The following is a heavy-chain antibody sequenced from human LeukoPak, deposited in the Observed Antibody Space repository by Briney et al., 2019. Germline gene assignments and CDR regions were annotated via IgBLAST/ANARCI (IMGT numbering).Heavy chain of an antibody. V-gene: IGHV4-39*07. CDR2: INHSGST. J-gene: IGHJ4*02. CDR1: GGSISTSNYY. CDR3: ARDAKGDH. Sequence: SETLSLTCTVSGGSISTSNYYWGWIRQPPGKGLEWIGEINHSGSTNYNPSLKSRVTISVDTSKNQFSLKLSSVTAADTAVHYCARDAKGDHWGQGTLVTVSS.